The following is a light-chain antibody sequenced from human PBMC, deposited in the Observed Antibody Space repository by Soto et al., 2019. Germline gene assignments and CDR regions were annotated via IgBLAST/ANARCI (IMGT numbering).Light chain of an antibody. CDR3: MQALQVPHT. CDR1: QNLLYSNGYNY. J-gene: IGKJ2*01. CDR2: LGS. V-gene: IGKV2-28*01. Sequence: DIVMTQSPLSLPVTPGEPASISCRSNQNLLYSNGYNYLDWYLQKPGQSPQLLIYLGSNRASGVPDRFSGSGSGTDFTLKISRVEAEDVGVYYCMQALQVPHTFGQGTKLAIK.